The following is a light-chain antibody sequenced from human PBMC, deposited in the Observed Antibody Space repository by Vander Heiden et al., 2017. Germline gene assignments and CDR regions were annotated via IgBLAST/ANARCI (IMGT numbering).Light chain of an antibody. CDR1: QVIGND. V-gene: IGKV1-13*02. Sequence: AIQLTQCASSLSASVGDAVIITCRAGQVIGNDLAWYQQKPGKTPKLLIYGASSFVIAVPSRYSSSYPGSDFSLTISSMQPINVAAYYCHQYNIYPLTFGGGTKVEIK. J-gene: IGKJ4*01. CDR2: GAS. CDR3: HQYNIYPLT.